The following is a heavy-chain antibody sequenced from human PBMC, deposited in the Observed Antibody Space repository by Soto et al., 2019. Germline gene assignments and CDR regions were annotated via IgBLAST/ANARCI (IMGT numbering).Heavy chain of an antibody. CDR1: GGSISSSRCH. D-gene: IGHD5-18*01. J-gene: IGHJ5*02. CDR3: ARDRSSGGAYSRRWFDP. CDR2: IKYSGTT. Sequence: PSETLSLTCTVSGGSISSSRCHWGWIRQPPGKGLEWIASIKYSGTTFYNPSLKSRVTLSVDTSKNQFALNLKYLTAADTAVYYCARDRSSGGAYSRRWFDPWGQGTQVTVSS. V-gene: IGHV4-39*06.